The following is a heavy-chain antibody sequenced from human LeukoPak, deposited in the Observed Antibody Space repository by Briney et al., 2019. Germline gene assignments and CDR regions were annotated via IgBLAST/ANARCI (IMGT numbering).Heavy chain of an antibody. J-gene: IGHJ6*03. D-gene: IGHD6-6*01. V-gene: IGHV4-4*07. CDR2: IYTSGST. CDR1: GGSISSYY. CDR3: AREKSSSHGYYYMDV. Sequence: SETLSLTCTVSGGSISSYYWSWIRQPAGKGLEWIGRIYTSGSTNYNPSLKSRVTMSVDTSKNQFSLKLSSVTAADTAVYYCAREKSSSHGYYYMDVWGKGTTVTVSS.